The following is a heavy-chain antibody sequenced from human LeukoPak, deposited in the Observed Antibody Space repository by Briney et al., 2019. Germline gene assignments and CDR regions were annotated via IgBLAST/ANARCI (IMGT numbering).Heavy chain of an antibody. CDR2: IYTSGST. CDR1: GGSISSGSYY. V-gene: IGHV4-61*02. Sequence: KPSETLSLTCTVSGGSISSGSYYWSWIRQPAGKGLEWIGRIYTSGSTNYNPSLKSRVTISVDTSKNQFSLKLSSVTAADTAVYYCARELTVTTWYAFDIWGQGTMVTVSS. D-gene: IGHD4-17*01. CDR3: ARELTVTTWYAFDI. J-gene: IGHJ3*02.